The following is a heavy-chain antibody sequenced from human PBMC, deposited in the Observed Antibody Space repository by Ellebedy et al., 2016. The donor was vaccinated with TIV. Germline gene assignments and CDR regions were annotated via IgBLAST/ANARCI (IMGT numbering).Heavy chain of an antibody. CDR2: ISRDGNEK. Sequence: GESLKISXAASGFTFSSSWMSWVRQAPGKGLEWVAHISRDGNEKYYLDSVKGRFTISRDNAQSSVYLQMNSLRADDTAVYYCANTVGSTPGGNYWGQGTLVTVSS. J-gene: IGHJ4*02. D-gene: IGHD1-26*01. V-gene: IGHV3-7*02. CDR1: GFTFSSSW. CDR3: ANTVGSTPGGNY.